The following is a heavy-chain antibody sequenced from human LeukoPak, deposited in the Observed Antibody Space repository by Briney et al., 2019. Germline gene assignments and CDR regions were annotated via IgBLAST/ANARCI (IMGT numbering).Heavy chain of an antibody. CDR3: ARDWALRRLQLIDY. CDR2: IYYSGST. D-gene: IGHD5-24*01. J-gene: IGHJ4*02. CDR1: GGSISSSSYY. Sequence: SETLSLTCTVSGGSISSSSYYWGWIRQPPGKGLEWIGSIYYSGSTYYNPSLKSRVTISVDTSKNQFSLKLSSVTAADTAVYYCARDWALRRLQLIDYWGQGTLVTVSS. V-gene: IGHV4-39*07.